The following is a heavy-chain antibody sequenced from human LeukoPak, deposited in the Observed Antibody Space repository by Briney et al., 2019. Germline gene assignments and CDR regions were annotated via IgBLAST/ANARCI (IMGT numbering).Heavy chain of an antibody. J-gene: IGHJ4*02. D-gene: IGHD5-12*01. CDR3: ARDHSGYDGQYYFDY. Sequence: GASVKVSCKASGYTSTGYYMHWVRQAPGQGLEWMGWINPYSGGTSYAQKFQGRLTMTRDKSTSTVYMDLSSLRSEGTAVYDCARDHSGYDGQYYFDYWGQGTLVTVSS. V-gene: IGHV1-2*02. CDR2: INPYSGGT. CDR1: GYTSTGYY.